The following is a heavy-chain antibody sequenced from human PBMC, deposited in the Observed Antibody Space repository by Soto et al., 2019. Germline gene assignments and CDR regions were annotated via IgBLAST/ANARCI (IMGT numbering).Heavy chain of an antibody. CDR1: GGTFSSYA. D-gene: IGHD3-9*01. CDR3: AMEYDILNGYNRVHGMDV. J-gene: IGHJ6*02. Sequence: SVKVSCKASGGTFSSYAISWVRQAPGEGLEWMGGIIHIFGTANYAQNFQGRVTITADESTSTAYMELSSLRSEDTAVYYCAMEYDILNGYNRVHGMDVWGQGTTVTVSS. CDR2: IIHIFGTA. V-gene: IGHV1-69*13.